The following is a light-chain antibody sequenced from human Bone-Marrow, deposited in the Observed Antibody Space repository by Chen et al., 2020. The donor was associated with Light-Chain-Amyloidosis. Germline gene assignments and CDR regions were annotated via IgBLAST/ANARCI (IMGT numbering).Light chain of an antibody. CDR2: LGS. CDR3: MQALQTSFT. Sequence: DIVLTHSPLSLPVTPREPASISCRSSQSLLHFNGYNYLDWYLQKPGQSPQLLIYLGSNRVSGVPDRFSGSGSGTDFTLKISRVEAEDVGVYYCMQALQTSFTFGPGTKVDIK. CDR1: QSLLHFNGYNY. V-gene: IGKV2-28*01. J-gene: IGKJ3*01.